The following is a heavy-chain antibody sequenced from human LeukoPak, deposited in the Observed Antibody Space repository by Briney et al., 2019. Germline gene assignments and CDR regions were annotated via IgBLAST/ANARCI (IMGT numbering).Heavy chain of an antibody. CDR1: GYTFTNFG. CDR3: AGVALETISRRGYLDS. CDR2: ISTHNGNT. V-gene: IGHV1-18*01. J-gene: IGHJ4*02. D-gene: IGHD2/OR15-2a*01. Sequence: GASVKVSCKASGYTFTNFGIMWVRQAPGQGLEWMGWISTHNGNTNYAQKVQGRVTMTTDTSTSTAYMELRSLRSDDTAVFYCAGVALETISRRGYLDSWGQGTLVTVSS.